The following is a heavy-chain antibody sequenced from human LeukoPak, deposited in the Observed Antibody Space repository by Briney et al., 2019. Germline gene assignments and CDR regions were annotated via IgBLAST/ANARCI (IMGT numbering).Heavy chain of an antibody. V-gene: IGHV4-4*02. CDR1: GGSISSSNW. J-gene: IGHJ4*02. D-gene: IGHD3-22*01. Sequence: SGTLSLTCAVSGGSISSSNWWSWVRQPPGKGLEWIGEISHTGSFNYNPSLKSRVTISADTSKNQFSLRLSSVTAADTAVYYCARHVHVSMIVVILSDYLDYWGRGTLVSVSS. CDR2: ISHTGSF. CDR3: ARHVHVSMIVVILSDYLDY.